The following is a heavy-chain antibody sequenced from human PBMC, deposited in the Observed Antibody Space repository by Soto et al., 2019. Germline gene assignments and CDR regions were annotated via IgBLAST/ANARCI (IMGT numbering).Heavy chain of an antibody. CDR3: ARERRGYDYRGFDY. Sequence: EVQLVESGGGLVQPGGSLRLSCAASGFSFGTYWMSWVRQAPGKGLEWVANIKQDGSEKYYVESVKGRFTISRDNTRNSLYLQMNSLRAEDTAVYHCARERRGYDYRGFDYWGQGTLLVTVSS. D-gene: IGHD5-18*01. J-gene: IGHJ4*02. CDR1: GFSFGTYW. V-gene: IGHV3-7*01. CDR2: IKQDGSEK.